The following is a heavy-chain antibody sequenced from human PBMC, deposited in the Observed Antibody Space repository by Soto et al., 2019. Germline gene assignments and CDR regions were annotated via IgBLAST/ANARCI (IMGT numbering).Heavy chain of an antibody. Sequence: PSETLSLTCTVSGGSISSGDYYWSWIRQPPGKGLEWIGYIYYSGSTYYNPSLKSRVTISVDTSKNQFSLKLSSVTAADTAVYYCATQEVGGSYVYTFDPWAQGTLVPVSS. D-gene: IGHD1-26*01. CDR1: GGSISSGDYY. CDR2: IYYSGST. V-gene: IGHV4-30-4*01. CDR3: ATQEVGGSYVYTFDP. J-gene: IGHJ5*02.